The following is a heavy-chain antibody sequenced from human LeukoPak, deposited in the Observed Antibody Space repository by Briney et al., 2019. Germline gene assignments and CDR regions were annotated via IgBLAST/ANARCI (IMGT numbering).Heavy chain of an antibody. CDR1: GGSISSGGYY. CDR2: IYYSGST. V-gene: IGHV4-31*03. CDR3: AREWLLFRAFDP. J-gene: IGHJ5*02. Sequence: PSETLSHTCTVSGGSISSGGYYWSWLRQHPGKGLEWIGYIYYSGSTYYNPSLKSRVTISVDTSKDQFSLKLSSVTAADTAVYYCAREWLLFRAFDPWGQGTLLTVSS. D-gene: IGHD3-3*01.